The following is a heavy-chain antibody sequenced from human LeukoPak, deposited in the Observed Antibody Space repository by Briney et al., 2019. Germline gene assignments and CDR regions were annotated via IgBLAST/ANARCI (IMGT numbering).Heavy chain of an antibody. CDR2: IYYSGST. CDR3: ARHLVVGRFDP. Sequence: PSETLSLTCTVSGASFSSSSYYWGWIRQPPGKGLEWIGSIYYSGSTYYNPSLKSRVIISVDTSKNQFSLKLRSMTAADTAVYYCARHLVVGRFDPWGQGTLVTVSS. V-gene: IGHV4-39*01. J-gene: IGHJ5*02. D-gene: IGHD3-10*01. CDR1: GASFSSSSYY.